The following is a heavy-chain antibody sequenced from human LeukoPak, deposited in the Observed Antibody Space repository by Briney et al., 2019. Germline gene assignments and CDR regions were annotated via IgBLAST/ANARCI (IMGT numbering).Heavy chain of an antibody. CDR2: INPNSGGT. CDR3: ARDVKAGYSSPTYGMDV. V-gene: IGHV1-2*04. CDR1: GYTFTGYY. J-gene: IGHJ6*02. D-gene: IGHD6-13*01. Sequence: ASAKVSRKASGYTFTGYYMHWVRQAPGQGLEWMGWINPNSGGTNYAQKFQGWVTMTRDTSISTAYMELSRLRSDDTAVYYCARDVKAGYSSPTYGMDVWGQGTTVTVSS.